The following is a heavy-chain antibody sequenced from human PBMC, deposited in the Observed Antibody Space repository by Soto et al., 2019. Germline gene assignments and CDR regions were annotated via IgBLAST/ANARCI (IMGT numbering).Heavy chain of an antibody. CDR1: GFTFSDHY. D-gene: IGHD3-10*01. CDR3: TTVQNSNFHS. J-gene: IGHJ4*02. V-gene: IGHV3-72*01. CDR2: IRKEANSYTT. Sequence: EVQLVESGGGLVQPGGSLRLSCAASGFTFSDHYMDWVRQAPGKGLEWVGRIRKEANSYTTENSTPVKGRFTISRDDSKTTLYLQMHSLKTEDTAVYYCTTVQNSNFHSWGQGTLVTVSS.